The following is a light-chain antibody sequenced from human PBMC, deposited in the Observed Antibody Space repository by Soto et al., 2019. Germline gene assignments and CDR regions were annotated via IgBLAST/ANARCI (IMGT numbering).Light chain of an antibody. CDR1: QDISNY. Sequence: DIQMTQSPSSLSASVGDRVTITCQASQDISNYLNWYKQKPGKAHKLLIYDASNLETGVPSRFSGSGSXTDFXXTIXXLQPEDIATXYCQQYDNLPPLTFGGGTKVEIK. V-gene: IGKV1-33*01. CDR2: DAS. CDR3: QQYDNLPPLT. J-gene: IGKJ4*01.